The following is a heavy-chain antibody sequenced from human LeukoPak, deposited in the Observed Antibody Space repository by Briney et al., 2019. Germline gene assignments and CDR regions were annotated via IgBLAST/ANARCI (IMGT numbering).Heavy chain of an antibody. CDR3: ARVHTTVTTYYFDY. Sequence: SETLSLTCTVSGGSVSSGSYYGSWIRQPPGKGLESIGYIYYSGSTNYNPSLKGRVTISVDTSKNQFSLKLSSVTAADTAVYYCARVHTTVTTYYFDYWGQGTLVTVSS. CDR1: GGSVSSGSYY. CDR2: IYYSGST. V-gene: IGHV4-61*01. J-gene: IGHJ4*02. D-gene: IGHD4-17*01.